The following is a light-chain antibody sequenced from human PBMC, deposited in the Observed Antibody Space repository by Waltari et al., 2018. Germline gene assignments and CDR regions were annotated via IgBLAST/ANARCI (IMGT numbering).Light chain of an antibody. CDR2: KAS. CDR1: QSISSW. V-gene: IGKV1-5*03. CDR3: QQYNSFIT. J-gene: IGKJ3*01. Sequence: DIQMTQSPSTLSASVGDRVTITCRASQSISSWLAWYQKKPGKAPKLLIYKASSLESGVPSRCSGSGSGTEFTLTISSLQPDDFVTYYCQQYNSFITFGPGTKVDIK.